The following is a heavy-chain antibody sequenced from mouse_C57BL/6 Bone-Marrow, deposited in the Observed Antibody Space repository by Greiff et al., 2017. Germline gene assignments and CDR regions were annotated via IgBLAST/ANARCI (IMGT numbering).Heavy chain of an antibody. CDR1: GYTFTDYD. V-gene: IGHV1-15*01. D-gene: IGHD1-1*01. J-gene: IGHJ1*03. Sequence: VQLQQSGAELVRPGASVTLSCKASGYTFTDYDMHWVKQTPVHGLEWIGAIDPETGGTAYNQKFKGKAILTADKSSSTAYMELRSLTSEGSAVYYWTRAKLFRTVVSDWYFDVWGTGTTVTVSS. CDR3: TRAKLFRTVVSDWYFDV. CDR2: IDPETGGT.